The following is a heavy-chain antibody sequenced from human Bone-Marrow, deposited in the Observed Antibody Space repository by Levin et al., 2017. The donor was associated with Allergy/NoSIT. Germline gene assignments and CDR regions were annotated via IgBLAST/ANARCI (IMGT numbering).Heavy chain of an antibody. CDR3: ARVGVAARRTHYGYFDL. CDR1: GYTFTSYY. J-gene: IGHJ2*01. CDR2: INPSGGST. D-gene: IGHD6-6*01. V-gene: IGHV1-46*01. Sequence: GESLKISCKASGYTFTSYYMHWVRQAPGQGLEWMGIINPSGGSTSYAQKFQGRVTMTRDTSTSTVYMELSSLRSEDTAVYYCARVGVAARRTHYGYFDLWGRGTLVTVSS.